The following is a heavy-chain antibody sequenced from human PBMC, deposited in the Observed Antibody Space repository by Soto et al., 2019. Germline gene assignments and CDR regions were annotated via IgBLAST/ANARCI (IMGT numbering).Heavy chain of an antibody. V-gene: IGHV1-69*01. J-gene: IGHJ6*02. CDR3: ASQNTMRRSPYYGMDV. CDR1: GGTFSSYA. D-gene: IGHD1-1*01. Sequence: QVQLVQSGAEVKKPGSSVKVSCKASGGTFSSYAISWVRQAPGQGLEWMGGIIPIFGTANYAQKFQGRVTITADESTSKAYMELSSLRSEDTAVYYCASQNTMRRSPYYGMDVWGQGTTVTVSS. CDR2: IIPIFGTA.